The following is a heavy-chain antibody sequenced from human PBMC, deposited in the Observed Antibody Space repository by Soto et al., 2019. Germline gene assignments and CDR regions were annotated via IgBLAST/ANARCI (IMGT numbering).Heavy chain of an antibody. V-gene: IGHV3-23*01. D-gene: IGHD3-16*02. J-gene: IGHJ4*02. CDR3: AKASTYEYVWGSFRYYFDH. CDR1: GFSFNIYA. CDR2: VSGSGDRT. Sequence: GGSLRLSCAASGFSFNIYAMSWVRQAPGRGLEWVSGVSGSGDRTHYVDSVKGRFTLSRDNVKNTLYLQMNSLRAEDTAVYYCAKASTYEYVWGSFRYYFDHWGQGALVTVSS.